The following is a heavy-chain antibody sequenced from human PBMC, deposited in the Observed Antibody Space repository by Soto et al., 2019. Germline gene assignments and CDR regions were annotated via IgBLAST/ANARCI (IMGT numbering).Heavy chain of an antibody. CDR3: ARVPDY. D-gene: IGHD2-2*01. CDR1: GGSISSGGYS. J-gene: IGHJ4*02. CDR2: MYHSGST. V-gene: IGHV4-30-2*01. Sequence: QLQLQESGSGLVKPSQTLSLTCAVSGGSISSGGYSWSWIRQPPGKGLEWIGYMYHSGSTYYNPSLKRRVTRSIARTKNQFSLKLSSVTAADTAVSYCARVPDYWGQGILVTVSS.